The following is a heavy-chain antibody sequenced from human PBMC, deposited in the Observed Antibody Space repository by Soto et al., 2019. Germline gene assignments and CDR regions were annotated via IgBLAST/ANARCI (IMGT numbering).Heavy chain of an antibody. V-gene: IGHV4-30-4*01. Sequence: SQTLSLTCTVSGGSIPPNEYHWSWLRQHPGKGLESIGYIHYTGSAYYNPSLKSRITISIDTSKNQFSLKLSSVTAADTAVFFCARLHDYNNLFDYSGQGTPVIV. CDR1: GGSIPPNEYH. D-gene: IGHD4-4*01. J-gene: IGHJ4*02. CDR3: ARLHDYNNLFDY. CDR2: IHYTGSA.